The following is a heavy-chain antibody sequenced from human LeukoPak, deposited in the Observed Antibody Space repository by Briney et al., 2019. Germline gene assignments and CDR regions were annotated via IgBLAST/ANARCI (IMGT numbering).Heavy chain of an antibody. J-gene: IGHJ4*02. CDR2: IYTSGST. V-gene: IGHV4-61*02. CDR1: GGSISSGNYF. CDR3: ARSPLEYDFWSGRHYYFDY. D-gene: IGHD3-3*01. Sequence: PSQTLSLTCTVSGGSISSGNYFWSWIRQPAGKGLEWIRRIYTSGSTNYNPSLKSRVTISVDTSKNQFSLKLSSVTAADTAVYYCARSPLEYDFWSGRHYYFDYWGQGTLVTVSS.